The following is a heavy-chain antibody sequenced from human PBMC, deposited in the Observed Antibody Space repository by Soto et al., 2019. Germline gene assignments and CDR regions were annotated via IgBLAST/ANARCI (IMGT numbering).Heavy chain of an antibody. V-gene: IGHV4-39*01. CDR1: GGSISSSSYF. CDR3: VRRGGAVAGTSRFDS. J-gene: IGHJ4*02. CDR2: VYYSGST. D-gene: IGHD6-19*01. Sequence: QLQLQESGPGLVKPSETLSLTCTVSGGSISSSSYFWGCIRQPPGKGLEWIGTVYYSGSTYYNPSLRSRVTISVDTSKNQFSLKLSTVTAADTAVYSCVRRGGAVAGTSRFDSWGQGMLVTVSS.